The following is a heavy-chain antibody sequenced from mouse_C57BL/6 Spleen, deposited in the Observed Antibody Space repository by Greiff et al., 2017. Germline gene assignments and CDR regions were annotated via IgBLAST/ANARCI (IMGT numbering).Heavy chain of an antibody. CDR2: FHPYNDDT. CDR1: GYTFTTYP. D-gene: IGHD2-2*01. V-gene: IGHV1-47*01. J-gene: IGHJ1*03. Sequence: QVQLQQSGAELVKPGASVKMSCKASGYTFTTYPIEWMKQNHGKSLEWIGNFHPYNDDTKYNEKFKGKATLTVEKSSSTVYLELSLLTSDDSAVYYCAIYGYDGYWYFDVWGTGTTVTVSS. CDR3: AIYGYDGYWYFDV.